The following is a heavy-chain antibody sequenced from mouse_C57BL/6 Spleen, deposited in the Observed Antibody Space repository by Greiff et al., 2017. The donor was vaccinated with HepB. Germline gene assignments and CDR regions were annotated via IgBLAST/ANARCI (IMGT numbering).Heavy chain of an antibody. V-gene: IGHV1-82*01. J-gene: IGHJ1*03. CDR1: GYAFSSSW. CDR2: IYPGDGDT. CDR3: ARSFLYGSRDTRYFDV. D-gene: IGHD1-1*01. Sequence: QVHVKQSGPELVKPGASVKISCKASGYAFSSSWMNWVKQRPGKGLEWIGRIYPGDGDTNYNGKFKGKATLTADKSSSTAYMQLSSLTSEDSAVYFCARSFLYGSRDTRYFDVWGTGTTVTVSS.